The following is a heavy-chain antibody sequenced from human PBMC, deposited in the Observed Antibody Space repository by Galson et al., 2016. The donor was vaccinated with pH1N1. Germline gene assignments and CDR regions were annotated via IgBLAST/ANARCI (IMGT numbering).Heavy chain of an antibody. CDR3: AREWGIGAAGPLDS. D-gene: IGHD6-13*01. CDR2: IGSSGNV. V-gene: IGHV3-11*01. J-gene: IGHJ4*02. CDR1: GFTLSDYY. Sequence: GSLRLSCAASGFTLSDYYMNWIRETPERGLEWLSSIGSSGNVAYADSVKGRFTISRDNAQNSLHLQMDSLRVDDTALYYCAREWGIGAAGPLDSWGQGALVIVSS.